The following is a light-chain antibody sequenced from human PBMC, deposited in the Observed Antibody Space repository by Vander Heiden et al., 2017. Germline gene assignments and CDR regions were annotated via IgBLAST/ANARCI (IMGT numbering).Light chain of an antibody. V-gene: IGKV1-27*01. CDR3: QKYNSAPWT. J-gene: IGKJ1*01. Sequence: IQLTPSPSSLSAFVGDRVTITCRASQGISNYLAWYQQKPGKVPKLLIYAASTLQSGVPSRFSGSGSGTDFTLTISSLQPEDVATYYCQKYNSAPWTFGQGTKVEIK. CDR2: AAS. CDR1: QGISNY.